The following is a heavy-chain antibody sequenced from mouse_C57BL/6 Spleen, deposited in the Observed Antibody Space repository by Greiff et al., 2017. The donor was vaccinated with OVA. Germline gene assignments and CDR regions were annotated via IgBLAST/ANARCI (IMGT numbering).Heavy chain of an antibody. CDR2: IYPGDGDT. V-gene: IGHV1-82*01. CDR3: ARFGRVYDYDDYAMDY. J-gene: IGHJ4*01. CDR1: GYAFSSSW. Sequence: LVESGPELVKPGASVKISCKASGYAFSSSWMNWVKQRPGKGLEWIGRIYPGDGDTNYNGKFKGKATLTADKSSSTAYMQLSSLTSEDSAVYFCARFGRVYDYDDYAMDYWGQGTSVTVSS. D-gene: IGHD2-4*01.